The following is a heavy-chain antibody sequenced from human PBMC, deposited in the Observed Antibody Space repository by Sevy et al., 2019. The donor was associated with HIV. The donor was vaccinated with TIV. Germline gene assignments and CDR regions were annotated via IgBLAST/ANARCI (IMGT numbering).Heavy chain of an antibody. CDR1: GFTFNTHA. Sequence: GGSLRLSCAASGFTFNTHAMTWVRQVPGKGLEWVSSITGPAYGTHYADSVKGRFTVSRDNSKNVLYLQMNSLRADDTAVYFCAKEDFRGFDAWGQGTLVTVSS. CDR3: AKEDFRGFDA. V-gene: IGHV3-23*01. J-gene: IGHJ5*02. D-gene: IGHD6-25*01. CDR2: ITGPAYGT.